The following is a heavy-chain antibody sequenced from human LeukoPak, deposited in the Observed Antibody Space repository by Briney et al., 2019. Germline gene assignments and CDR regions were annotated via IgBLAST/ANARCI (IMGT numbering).Heavy chain of an antibody. V-gene: IGHV1-69*05. CDR2: IIPIFGTA. J-gene: IGHJ5*02. CDR3: ARDPTVYYDFWSGQGNWFDP. CDR1: GGTFSSYA. Sequence: SVKVSCKASGGTFSSYAISWVRQAPGQGLEWMGGIIPIFGTANYAQKFQGRVTITTDESTSTAYMELSSLRSEDTAVYYCARDPTVYYDFWSGQGNWFDPWGQGTLVTVSS. D-gene: IGHD3-3*01.